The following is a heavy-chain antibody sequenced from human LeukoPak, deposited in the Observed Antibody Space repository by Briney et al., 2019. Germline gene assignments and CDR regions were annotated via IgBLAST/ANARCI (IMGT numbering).Heavy chain of an antibody. V-gene: IGHV4-39*07. CDR2: INHSGST. Sequence: SETLSLTCTVSGGSISSSSYYWGWIRQPPGKGLEWIGEINHSGSTNYNPSLKSRVTISVDTSKNQFSLKLSSVTAADTAVYYCATRGPIDYWGQGTLVTVSS. CDR3: ATRGPIDY. CDR1: GGSISSSSYY. J-gene: IGHJ4*02.